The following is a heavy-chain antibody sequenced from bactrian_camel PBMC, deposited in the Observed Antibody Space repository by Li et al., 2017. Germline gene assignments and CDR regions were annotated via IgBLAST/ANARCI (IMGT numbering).Heavy chain of an antibody. CDR2: INRSGSST. D-gene: IGHD1*01. J-gene: IGHJ7*01. V-gene: IGHV3S42*01. CDR1: GFAFSGYT. Sequence: VQLVESGGGSVQTGGSLRLSCVASGFAFSGYTMTWVRQAPGKGLEWVSGINRSGSSTAYADSVKGRFTISKDSANNTLYLQMNSLKPEDTAMYYCAANDHEFGCARGRAYLRGMDYWGKGTQVTVS.